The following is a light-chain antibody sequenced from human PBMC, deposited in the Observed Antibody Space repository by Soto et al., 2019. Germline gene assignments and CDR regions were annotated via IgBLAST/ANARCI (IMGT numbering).Light chain of an antibody. CDR2: GAS. V-gene: IGKV3-15*01. Sequence: DIVMTQSPATLSVSPGESATLSCRASESVSSNLAWYQQKPGQAPRLLIYGASTRATGIPARFSGSGSEREFTLTISSLQSEDFAVYYCQQYNNWPPRTFGQGTKVEIK. CDR3: QQYNNWPPRT. J-gene: IGKJ1*01. CDR1: ESVSSN.